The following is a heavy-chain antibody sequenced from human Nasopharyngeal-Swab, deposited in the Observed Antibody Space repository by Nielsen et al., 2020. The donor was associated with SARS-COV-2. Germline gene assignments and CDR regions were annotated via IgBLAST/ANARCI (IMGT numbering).Heavy chain of an antibody. J-gene: IGHJ4*02. CDR2: ISELGTGI. D-gene: IGHD1-14*01. CDR3: TRGLTGHIVQWNPSPY. V-gene: IGHV3-23*01. Sequence: GEPLKSSCAASGFSITTYGMTWVRQAPGKGREWISGISELGTGIYYADSVWGRFTISRDTSKNTVYLQMNTLRADDTALYFCTRGLTGHIVQWNPSPYWGQGTLVTVSS. CDR1: GFSITTYG.